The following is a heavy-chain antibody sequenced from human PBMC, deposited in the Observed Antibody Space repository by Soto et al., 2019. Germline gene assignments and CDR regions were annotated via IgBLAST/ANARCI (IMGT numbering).Heavy chain of an antibody. J-gene: IGHJ6*03. CDR2: INRDGSSA. CDR3: VRGAQNHYYVDV. CDR1: GVTFTNFW. V-gene: IGHV3-74*01. Sequence: PGRSLRLSCAAAGVTFTNFWIHWVRQAPGRGLVWVSRINRDGSSANYADSVRGRFTISRDNARNTVDLQMNSLTAEDTAEYYCVRGAQNHYYVDVWGKGNTVTVSS.